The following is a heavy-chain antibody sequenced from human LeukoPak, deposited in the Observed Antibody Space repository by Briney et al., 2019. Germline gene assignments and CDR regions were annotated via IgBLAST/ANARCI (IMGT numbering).Heavy chain of an antibody. J-gene: IGHJ4*02. V-gene: IGHV4-4*09. CDR2: IYTSGST. CDR3: ARLKCTSCPESDY. CDR1: GGSISSYY. Sequence: SETLSLTCTVSGGSISSYYWSWIQQPPGKGLEWIGYIYTSGSTNYNPSLKSRVTISVDTSKNQFSLKLSSVTAAATAVYYCARLKCTSCPESDYWGQGTLVTVSS. D-gene: IGHD2-2*01.